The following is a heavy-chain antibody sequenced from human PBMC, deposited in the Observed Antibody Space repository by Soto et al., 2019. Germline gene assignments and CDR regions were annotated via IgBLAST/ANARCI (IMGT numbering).Heavy chain of an antibody. V-gene: IGHV3-53*01. Sequence: GGSLRLSCAASGFTVSSNYMSWVRQAPGKGLEWVSVIYSGGSTYYADSVKGRFTISRDNSKNTLYLQMNSLRAEDTAVYYCAREWSSGSYLNAFDIWGQGTMVTVSS. CDR2: IYSGGST. CDR3: AREWSSGSYLNAFDI. D-gene: IGHD1-26*01. J-gene: IGHJ3*02. CDR1: GFTVSSNY.